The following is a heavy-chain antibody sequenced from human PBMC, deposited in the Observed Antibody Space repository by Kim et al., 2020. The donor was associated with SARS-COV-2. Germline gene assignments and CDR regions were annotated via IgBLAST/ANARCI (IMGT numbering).Heavy chain of an antibody. CDR2: INHSGST. J-gene: IGHJ6*03. V-gene: IGHV4-34*01. CDR3: ARTIPTDYDFWSGLPYYYYMDV. CDR1: GGSFSGYY. D-gene: IGHD3-3*01. Sequence: SETLSLTCAVYGGSFSGYYWSWIRQPPGKGLEWIGEINHSGSTNYNPSLKSRVTISVDTSKNQFSLKLSSVTAADTAVYYCARTIPTDYDFWSGLPYYYYMDVWGKGTTVTVSS.